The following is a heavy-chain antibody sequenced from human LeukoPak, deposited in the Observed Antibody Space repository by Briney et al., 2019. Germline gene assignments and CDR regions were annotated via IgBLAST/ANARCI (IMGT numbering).Heavy chain of an antibody. Sequence: PSETLSLTCTVSGGSISSYYWSWIRQPPGKGLEWIGYIYYSGSTSYNPSLKSRVTISVDTSKNQFSLKLSSVTAADTAVYYCARNHCSSTSCYPDYWGQGTLVTVSS. V-gene: IGHV4-59*01. J-gene: IGHJ4*02. CDR3: ARNHCSSTSCYPDY. D-gene: IGHD2-2*01. CDR2: IYYSGST. CDR1: GGSISSYY.